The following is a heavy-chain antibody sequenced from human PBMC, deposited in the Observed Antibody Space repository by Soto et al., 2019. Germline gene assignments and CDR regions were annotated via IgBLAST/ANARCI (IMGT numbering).Heavy chain of an antibody. Sequence: QVQLQESGPGLVKPSQTLSLTCTVSGGSISSGGYYWTWIRQHPGKGLEWIGYIYYTGSIYYNQSLKSRVTISVDTSKNQFSLKLSSVTAADTAVYYCARDLRFRGFYGMDVWGQGTTVTGSS. CDR2: IYYTGSI. CDR3: ARDLRFRGFYGMDV. V-gene: IGHV4-31*03. D-gene: IGHD3-10*01. CDR1: GGSISSGGYY. J-gene: IGHJ6*02.